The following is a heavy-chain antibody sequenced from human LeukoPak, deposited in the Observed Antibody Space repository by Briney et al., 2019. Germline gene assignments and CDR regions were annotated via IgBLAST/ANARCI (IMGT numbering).Heavy chain of an antibody. CDR1: GGSISSYY. CDR3: ARSDGSYYEWDY. J-gene: IGHJ4*02. CDR2: IYYSGST. D-gene: IGHD1-26*01. Sequence: PSETLSLTCTVSGGSISSYYWSWIRQPPGKRLEWIGYIYYSGSTNYNPSLKSRVTISVDTSKNQFSLKLSSVTAADTAVYYCARSDGSYYEWDYWGQGTLVTVSS. V-gene: IGHV4-59*01.